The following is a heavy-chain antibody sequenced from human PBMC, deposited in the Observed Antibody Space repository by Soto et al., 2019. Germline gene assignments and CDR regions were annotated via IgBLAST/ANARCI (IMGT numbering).Heavy chain of an antibody. D-gene: IGHD3-3*01. CDR2: INPNSGGT. Sequence: ASVKVSCKASGYTFTGYYMHWVRQAPGQGLEWMGWINPNSGGTNYAQKFQGRVTMTRDTSISTAYMELSRLRSDDTAVYYCARMYYDPPLVAFDIWGQGTMGTVSS. V-gene: IGHV1-2*02. CDR1: GYTFTGYY. CDR3: ARMYYDPPLVAFDI. J-gene: IGHJ3*02.